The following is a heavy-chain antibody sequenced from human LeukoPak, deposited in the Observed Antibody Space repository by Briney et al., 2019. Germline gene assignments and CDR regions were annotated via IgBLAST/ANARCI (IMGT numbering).Heavy chain of an antibody. CDR1: GGSISSYY. V-gene: IGHV4-4*07. CDR2: IYTSGST. Sequence: ASETLSLTCTVSGGSISSYYWSWIRQPAGKGLEWIGRIYTSGSTNYNPSLKSRVTMSVDTSKNQFSLKLSSVTAADTAVYYCARRGIVVVPAAIRYYYYYYMDVWGKGTTVTISS. CDR3: ARRGIVVVPAAIRYYYYYYMDV. J-gene: IGHJ6*03. D-gene: IGHD2-2*01.